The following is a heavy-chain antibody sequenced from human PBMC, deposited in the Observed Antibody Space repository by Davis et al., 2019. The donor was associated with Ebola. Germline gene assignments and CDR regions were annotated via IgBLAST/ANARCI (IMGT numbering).Heavy chain of an antibody. J-gene: IGHJ5*02. CDR2: INHSGRT. CDR3: GGIRGQWLES. D-gene: IGHD6-19*01. Sequence: PSETLSLTCVVYGESVSGIYWTWTRQSPGKGLEWIGEINHSGRTFYNPSLKSRVTVSLDTSQNHFSLRPTSVTAADTAMYYCGGIRGQWLESWGQGSLVTVST. V-gene: IGHV4-34*01. CDR1: GESVSGIY.